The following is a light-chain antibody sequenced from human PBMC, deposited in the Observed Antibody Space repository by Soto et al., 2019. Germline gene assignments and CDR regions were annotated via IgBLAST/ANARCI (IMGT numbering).Light chain of an antibody. CDR2: WAS. J-gene: IGKJ1*01. CDR1: QSVLYSANNKNY. V-gene: IGKV4-1*01. CDR3: QQYYSTSSWT. Sequence: DIVMPQSPDSLAVSLGERATINCKSSQSVLYSANNKNYLAWYQQKPGQPPKLLIYWASTRESGVPDRFSGSGSGTDFTLTISSLQAEDVAVYYCQQYYSTSSWTFGQGTKVDIK.